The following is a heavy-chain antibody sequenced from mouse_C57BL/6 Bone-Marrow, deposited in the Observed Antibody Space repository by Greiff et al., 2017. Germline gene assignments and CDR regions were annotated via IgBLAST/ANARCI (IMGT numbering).Heavy chain of an antibody. CDR2: ISSGSSTI. CDR3: ARPRFYGISWFAY. J-gene: IGHJ3*01. Sequence: EVMLVESGGGLVKPGGSLKLSCAASGFTFSDYGMHWVRQAPEKGLEWVAYISSGSSTIYYADTVKGRFTISRDNAKNTLFLQMTSLRSEDTAMYYCARPRFYGISWFAYWGQGTLVTVSA. V-gene: IGHV5-17*01. CDR1: GFTFSDYG. D-gene: IGHD2-1*01.